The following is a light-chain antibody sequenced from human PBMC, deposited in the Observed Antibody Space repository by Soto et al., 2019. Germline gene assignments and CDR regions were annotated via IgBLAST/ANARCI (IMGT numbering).Light chain of an antibody. CDR1: QSVSSN. J-gene: IGKJ4*01. CDR3: QQYNNWPPEDLT. CDR2: GAS. V-gene: IGKV3-15*01. Sequence: EIVMTQSPATLSVSPGARATLSCRASQSVSSNLAWYQQKPGQAPRLLIYGASTRATGIPARFSGSGSGTEFTLTISSLQSEDFAVYYCQQYNNWPPEDLTFGGGTKVEIK.